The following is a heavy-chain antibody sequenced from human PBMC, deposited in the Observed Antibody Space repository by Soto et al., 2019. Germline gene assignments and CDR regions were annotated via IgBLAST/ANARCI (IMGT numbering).Heavy chain of an antibody. Sequence: ASVKVSCKASGYTFTTYAMYWVRQSPGQRLEWMGWINAGNGATKYSQNFQDRVTIARDTSANTAFMELSSLRSEDTAVYYCARGSAAAGPYYFDYWAQGTLVTVSS. J-gene: IGHJ4*02. D-gene: IGHD6-13*01. V-gene: IGHV1-3*01. CDR1: GYTFTTYA. CDR2: INAGNGAT. CDR3: ARGSAAAGPYYFDY.